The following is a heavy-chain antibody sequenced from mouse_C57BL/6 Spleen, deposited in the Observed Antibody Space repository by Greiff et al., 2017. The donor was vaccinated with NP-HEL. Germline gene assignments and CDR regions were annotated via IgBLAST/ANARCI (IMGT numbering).Heavy chain of an antibody. V-gene: IGHV1-55*01. CDR2: IYPGSGST. CDR1: GYTFTSYW. CDR3: ARGAYYSNYDY. J-gene: IGHJ2*01. Sequence: VQLQESGAELVKPGASVKMSCKASGYTFTSYWITWVKQRPGQGLEWIGDIYPGSGSTNYNEKFKSKATLTVNTSSSTAYMQLSSLTSEDSAFYYGARGAYYSNYDYWGQGTTLTVSS. D-gene: IGHD2-5*01.